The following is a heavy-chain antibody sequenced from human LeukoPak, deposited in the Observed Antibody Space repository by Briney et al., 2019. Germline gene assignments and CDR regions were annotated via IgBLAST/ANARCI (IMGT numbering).Heavy chain of an antibody. D-gene: IGHD2-15*01. CDR2: ISYDGSNK. J-gene: IGHJ4*02. Sequence: GGSLRLSCAASGFTFSSYGMHWVRQAPGKGLEWVAVISYDGSNKYYADSVKGRFTISRDNSKNTLYLQMNSLRAEDMAVYYCAKELVVRGYFDYWGQGTLVTVSS. CDR1: GFTFSSYG. CDR3: AKELVVRGYFDY. V-gene: IGHV3-30*18.